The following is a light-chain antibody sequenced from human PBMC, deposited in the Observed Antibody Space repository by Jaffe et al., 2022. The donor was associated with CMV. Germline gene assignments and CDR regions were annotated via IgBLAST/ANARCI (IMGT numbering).Light chain of an antibody. J-gene: IGKJ5*01. CDR2: AAS. CDR3: QQTYFLPRT. CDR1: QSISNY. V-gene: IGKV1-39*01. Sequence: DIRVTQSPPSLSASVGDRVTITCRASQSISNYLSWYQQKPGKAPILLIYAASNLGSGIPSRFSGSGSGTDFTLTISSLQPDDFATYYCQQTYFLPRTFGQGTRLE.